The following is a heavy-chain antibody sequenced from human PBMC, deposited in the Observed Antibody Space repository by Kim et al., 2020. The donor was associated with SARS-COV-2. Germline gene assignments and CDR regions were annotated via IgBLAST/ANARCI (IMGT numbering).Heavy chain of an antibody. CDR3: ARECLFSGRDFYFYIDV. CDR1: GFTFNIYN. Sequence: GGSLRLSCAASGFTFNIYNMNWVRQSPGKGLEWVSSINSDSEYIYYADSVRDRFTISRDNAKNSLYLQMNSLRAEDTAVYYCARECLFSGRDFYFYIDV. J-gene: IGHJ6*03. CDR2: INSDSEYI. D-gene: IGHD2-15*01. V-gene: IGHV3-21*01.